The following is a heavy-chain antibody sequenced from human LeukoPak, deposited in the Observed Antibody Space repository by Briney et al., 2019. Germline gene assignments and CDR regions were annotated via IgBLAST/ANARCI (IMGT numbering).Heavy chain of an antibody. J-gene: IGHJ3*02. Sequence: PGRSLRLSCAASGFTYDDYAMHWVRQAPGKGLEWVSGSSWNSGSIGYADSVKGRFTISRDNAKNSLYLQMNSLRAEDTALYYCAKFSTYYYDSSGRRSAFDIWGQGTMVTVSS. CDR3: AKFSTYYYDSSGRRSAFDI. V-gene: IGHV3-9*01. CDR1: GFTYDDYA. CDR2: SSWNSGSI. D-gene: IGHD3-22*01.